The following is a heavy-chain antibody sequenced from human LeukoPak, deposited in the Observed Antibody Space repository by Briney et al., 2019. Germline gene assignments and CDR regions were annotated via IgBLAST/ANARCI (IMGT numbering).Heavy chain of an antibody. D-gene: IGHD4-17*01. Sequence: GGSLRLSCAASGFTFSSFGMNWVRQAPGKGLEWISYISVSSSTIYYADSVKGRFTISRDNAKNSLYLQMSSLRDEDTAVYYCASAGSTTLTRWFDHWGQGSLVTVSS. CDR3: ASAGSTTLTRWFDH. CDR2: ISVSSSTI. CDR1: GFTFSSFG. J-gene: IGHJ5*02. V-gene: IGHV3-48*02.